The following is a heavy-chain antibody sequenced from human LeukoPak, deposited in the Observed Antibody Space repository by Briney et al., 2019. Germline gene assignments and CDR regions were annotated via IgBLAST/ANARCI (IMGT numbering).Heavy chain of an antibody. CDR2: INHSGST. Sequence: PSETLSPTCAVYGGSFTGYYWTWIRQPPGKGLEWIGEINHSGSTHYNPSLKSRVTISVDTSKNQFSLKVSSVTAADTAVYYCARVGCSSSSCNVSYYYHYYYMDVWGKGTTVTVSS. CDR3: ARVGCSSSSCNVSYYYHYYYMDV. D-gene: IGHD2-2*01. CDR1: GGSFTGYY. J-gene: IGHJ6*03. V-gene: IGHV4-34*01.